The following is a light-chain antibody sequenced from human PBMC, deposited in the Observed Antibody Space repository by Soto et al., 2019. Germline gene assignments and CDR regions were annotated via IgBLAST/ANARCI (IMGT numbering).Light chain of an antibody. CDR2: DAS. CDR1: QSVSSY. Sequence: EIVLTQSPATLYLSPGQRATLSCRASQSVSSYLAGYQQKPGQAPRLLIYDASNRTTGIPARFSGRGSGTDFTHTISSLEPEDFAVYYCQQRSNWPGITFGQGTRLES. CDR3: QQRSNWPGIT. V-gene: IGKV3-11*01. J-gene: IGKJ5*01.